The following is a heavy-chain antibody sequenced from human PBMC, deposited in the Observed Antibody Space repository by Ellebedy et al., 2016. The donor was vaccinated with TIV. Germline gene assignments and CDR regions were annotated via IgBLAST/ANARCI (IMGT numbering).Heavy chain of an antibody. J-gene: IGHJ6*02. CDR2: IYPGDSDT. Sequence: GESLKISXKGSGYSFANYWIGWVRQMPGRGLEWMGIIYPGDSDTRYSPSFQGQVTISADKSISTAYLQWSSLKASDTAMYYCARLPCGGDCYLPPAYGMDVWGQGTTVTVSS. CDR3: ARLPCGGDCYLPPAYGMDV. CDR1: GYSFANYW. V-gene: IGHV5-51*01. D-gene: IGHD2-21*02.